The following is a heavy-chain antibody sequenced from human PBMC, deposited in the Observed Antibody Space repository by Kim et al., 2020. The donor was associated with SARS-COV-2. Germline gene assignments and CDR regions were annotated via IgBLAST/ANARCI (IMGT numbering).Heavy chain of an antibody. CDR2: MGGTRSGGDK. V-gene: IGHV3-23*01. CDR1: GFTFSDYA. J-gene: IGHJ4*01. Sequence: GGSLRLSCATSGFTFSDYAMVWVRQAPGKGLEWVSAMGGTRSGGDKHYADSVKGRFTVSRDNPKNILYLQMNSLRGEDTALFYCAKDWHYGYPGYSFDY. CDR3: AKDWHYGYPGYSFDY. D-gene: IGHD4-17*01.